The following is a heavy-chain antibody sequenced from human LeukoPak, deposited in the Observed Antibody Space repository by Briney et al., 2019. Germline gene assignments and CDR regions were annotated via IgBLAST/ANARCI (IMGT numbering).Heavy chain of an antibody. Sequence: PSETLSLTCTVSGGSISSYYWSWIRQPPGKGLEWIAYISDIGSINYNPSLKSRVTMSVDTSKNQFSLKLSSVTAADTAVYYCARDHLSSWFDPWGQGTLVTVSS. CDR3: ARDHLSSWFDP. D-gene: IGHD3-3*02. V-gene: IGHV4-59*12. CDR1: GGSISSYY. CDR2: ISDIGSI. J-gene: IGHJ5*02.